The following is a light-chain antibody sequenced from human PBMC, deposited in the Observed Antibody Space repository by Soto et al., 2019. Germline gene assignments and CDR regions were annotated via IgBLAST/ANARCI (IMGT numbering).Light chain of an antibody. J-gene: IGKJ4*01. Sequence: AIRMTQSPSSFSASTGDRVTITCRASQGISSYLAWYQQKPGKAPKLLIYAASTLQSGVPSRFSGSGSGTDFTLHISCLQSEDFATYYCQQYYSYPLTFGGGTKVEIK. CDR2: AAS. CDR3: QQYYSYPLT. V-gene: IGKV1-8*01. CDR1: QGISSY.